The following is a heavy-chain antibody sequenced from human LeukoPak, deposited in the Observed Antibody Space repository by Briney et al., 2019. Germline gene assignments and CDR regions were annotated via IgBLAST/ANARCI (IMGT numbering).Heavy chain of an antibody. CDR3: ARAGYSSSWYNYWFDP. Sequence: ASVKVSCKVSGYTFTGYYMHWVRQAPGQGLEWVGWINPNSGGTNYAQKFQGRVTMTRDTSISTAYMELSRLRSDDTAVYYCARAGYSSSWYNYWFDPWGQGTLVTVSS. D-gene: IGHD6-13*01. V-gene: IGHV1-2*02. CDR2: INPNSGGT. J-gene: IGHJ5*02. CDR1: GYTFTGYY.